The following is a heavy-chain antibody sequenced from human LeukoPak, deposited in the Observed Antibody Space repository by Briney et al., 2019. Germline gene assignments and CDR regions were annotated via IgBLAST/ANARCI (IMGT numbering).Heavy chain of an antibody. Sequence: PGRSLRLSCAASGFTFSTYAMHWVRQAPGKGREWVAVISYAGSKKYSADSVKGRFTISSDNSKNTLSLQMNSLRAEDAAVYYCARDYYGSGRYPPRYYYGMDVWGQGTTVTVSS. D-gene: IGHD3-10*01. CDR2: ISYAGSKK. CDR1: GFTFSTYA. V-gene: IGHV3-30*04. J-gene: IGHJ6*02. CDR3: ARDYYGSGRYPPRYYYGMDV.